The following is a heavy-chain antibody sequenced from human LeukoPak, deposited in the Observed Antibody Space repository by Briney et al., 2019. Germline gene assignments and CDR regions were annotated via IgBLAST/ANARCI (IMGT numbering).Heavy chain of an antibody. CDR3: YCAVEDY. V-gene: IGHV3-7*01. J-gene: IGHJ4*02. CDR2: IKQDGSEK. D-gene: IGHD2-15*01. Sequence: GGSLRLSCAASGFTFSSYAMSWARQASGKGLEWVANIKQDGSEKNYVGSVRGRFTISRDNAKNSLYLQMNSLRAEDTAVYYCYCAVEDYWGQGTLVTVSS. CDR1: GFTFSSYA.